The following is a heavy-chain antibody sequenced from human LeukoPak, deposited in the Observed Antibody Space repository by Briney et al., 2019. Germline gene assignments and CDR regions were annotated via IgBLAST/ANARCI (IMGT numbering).Heavy chain of an antibody. D-gene: IGHD5-12*01. CDR1: GFTFSSYA. V-gene: IGHV3-23*01. Sequence: GGSLGLSCAASGFTFSSYAMSWVRQAPGKGLEWVSAISGSGGSTYYADSVKGRFSISRDNSKNTLYLQMNSLRAEDTAVYYCAKSGYPGYFFMDVWGTGTTVTVSS. CDR3: AKSGYPGYFFMDV. J-gene: IGHJ6*03. CDR2: ISGSGGST.